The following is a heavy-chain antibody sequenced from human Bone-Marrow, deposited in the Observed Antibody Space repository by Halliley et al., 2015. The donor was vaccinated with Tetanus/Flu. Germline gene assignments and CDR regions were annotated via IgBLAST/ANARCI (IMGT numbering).Heavy chain of an antibody. CDR2: MYHSGKV. CDR3: ARDRPKVTGHNEFDI. J-gene: IGHJ3*02. CDR1: GGSIVNSNW. Sequence: GLVKPSETLFLTCDVSGGSIVNSNWWNWVRQPPGKGLEWIGEMYHSGKVNYNPSLKSRVIISADESKNQFFLKLSSVTAADTAVYYCARDRPKVTGHNEFDIWGQGTTVIVSS. V-gene: IGHV4-4*02. D-gene: IGHD2-21*02.